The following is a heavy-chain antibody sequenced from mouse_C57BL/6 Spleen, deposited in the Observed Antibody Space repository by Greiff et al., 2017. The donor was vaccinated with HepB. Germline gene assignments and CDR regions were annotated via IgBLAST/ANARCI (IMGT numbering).Heavy chain of an antibody. Sequence: QVHVKQPGAELVRPGTSVKLSCKASGYTFTSDWMHWVKQRPGQGLEWIGVIDPSDSYTNYNQKFKGKATLTVDKSTSTAYMHLSSLTSEDSAVYVCARSGHYYDYDVDAMDCWGQVTSVTVSS. J-gene: IGHJ4*01. D-gene: IGHD2-4*01. CDR1: GYTFTSDW. V-gene: IGHV1-59*01. CDR2: IDPSDSYT. CDR3: ARSGHYYDYDVDAMDC.